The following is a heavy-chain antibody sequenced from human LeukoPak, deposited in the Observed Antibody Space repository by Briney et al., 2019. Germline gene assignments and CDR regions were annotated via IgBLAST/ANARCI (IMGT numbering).Heavy chain of an antibody. CDR1: GFIFSRYA. D-gene: IGHD6-6*01. CDR2: INDNGGGT. J-gene: IGHJ4*02. CDR3: AKKLGSSPGDFFDY. V-gene: IGHV3-23*01. Sequence: GGSLRLACAASGFIFSRYAMSWVRQAPGKGLEWVSDINDNGGGTFYADSVKGRFTVSRDNSKNTLYMQMNSLRGGDTAVYYCAKKLGSSPGDFFDYWGQGTLVTVSS.